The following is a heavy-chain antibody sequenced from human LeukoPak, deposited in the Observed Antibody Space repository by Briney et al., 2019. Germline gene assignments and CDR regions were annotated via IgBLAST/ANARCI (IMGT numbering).Heavy chain of an antibody. D-gene: IGHD4-17*01. CDR2: INPNSGGT. CDR3: ARDGPDYGDYYYYYGMDV. Sequence: ASVKVSCKASGYTFTGYYMHWVRQAPGQGLEWMGWINPNSGGTNYAQKFQGRVTMTRDTSISTAYMELSRLRPDDTAVYYCARDGPDYGDYYYYYGMDVWGQGTTVTVSS. J-gene: IGHJ6*02. V-gene: IGHV1-2*02. CDR1: GYTFTGYY.